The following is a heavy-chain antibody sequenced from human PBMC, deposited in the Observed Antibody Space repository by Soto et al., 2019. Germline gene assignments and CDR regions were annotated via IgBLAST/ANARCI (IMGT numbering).Heavy chain of an antibody. D-gene: IGHD5-12*01. J-gene: IGHJ6*03. CDR2: ISYDGSNK. V-gene: IGHV3-30*18. Sequence: PGGSLRLSCAASGFTFSSYGMHWVRQAPGKGLEWVAVISYDGSNKYYADSVKGRFTISRDNSKNTLYLQMNSLRAEDTAVYYCAKNQYSGYDMNMDVWGKGTTVTVSS. CDR1: GFTFSSYG. CDR3: AKNQYSGYDMNMDV.